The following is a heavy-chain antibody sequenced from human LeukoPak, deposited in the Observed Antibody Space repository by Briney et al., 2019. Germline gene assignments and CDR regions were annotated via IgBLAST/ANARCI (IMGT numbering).Heavy chain of an antibody. CDR1: GGSISSSSHF. D-gene: IGHD2-15*01. Sequence: PSETLSPTCTVSGGSISSSSHFWTWIRQPPGKGLEWIGSIYYSGNTYYNSSLKSRVTISVDTSKNQFSLKLSSVTAADTAVYYCARHENIVVVVAATGFDNWGQGTLVTVSS. CDR2: IYYSGNT. J-gene: IGHJ4*02. V-gene: IGHV4-39*01. CDR3: ARHENIVVVVAATGFDN.